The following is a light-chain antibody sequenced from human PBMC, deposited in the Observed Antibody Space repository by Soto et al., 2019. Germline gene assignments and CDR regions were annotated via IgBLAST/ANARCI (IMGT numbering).Light chain of an antibody. CDR1: QSVSSRS. CDR3: QQYNNWPRT. Sequence: EIVLTQSPGTLSLSPGERATLSCRASQSVSSRSLAWYQQKPGQAPRLLISGASSRAADIPDRFSGSGSGTDFTLTISSLQPEDAAVYYCQQYNNWPRTFGQGTKVDI. J-gene: IGKJ1*01. CDR2: GAS. V-gene: IGKV3-20*01.